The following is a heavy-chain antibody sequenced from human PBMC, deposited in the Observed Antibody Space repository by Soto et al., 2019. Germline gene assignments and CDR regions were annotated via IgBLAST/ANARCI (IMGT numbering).Heavy chain of an antibody. V-gene: IGHV1-18*01. J-gene: IGHJ6*03. CDR3: ARGIFSGVVYPNMKYYMDV. CDR1: GYTFTSYG. CDR2: ISAYNGNT. Sequence: GASVKVSCKASGYTFTSYGISWVRQAPGQGLEWMGWISAYNGNTNYAQKLQGRVTMTTDTSTSTAYMELSSLRSEDTAVYYCARGIFSGVVYPNMKYYMDVWGKGTTVTVSS. D-gene: IGHD3-3*01.